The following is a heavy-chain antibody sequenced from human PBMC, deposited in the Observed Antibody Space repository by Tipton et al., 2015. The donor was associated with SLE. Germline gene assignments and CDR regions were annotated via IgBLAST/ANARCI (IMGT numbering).Heavy chain of an antibody. CDR1: GGSFSGYY. D-gene: IGHD1-1*01. Sequence: TLSLTCAVYGGSFSGYYWSWIRQPPGKGLEWIGEINHSGSTNYNPSLKSRVTISVDTSKNQFSLKVSSVTAADSAVYYCARSTTSQGRMDVWGQGTTVTVSS. V-gene: IGHV4-34*01. CDR2: INHSGST. CDR3: ARSTTSQGRMDV. J-gene: IGHJ6*02.